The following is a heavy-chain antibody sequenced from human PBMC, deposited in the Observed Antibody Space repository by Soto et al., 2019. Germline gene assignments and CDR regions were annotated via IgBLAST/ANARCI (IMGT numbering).Heavy chain of an antibody. CDR1: GYTFTNYY. CDR3: SKAGGDWGTFAFDF. V-gene: IGHV1-46*01. CDR2: INPGGGTT. D-gene: IGHD3-16*01. Sequence: QVQLGQSGAEVKNPGASVKVACKASGYTFTNYYMHWVRQAPGQGLEGMGRINPGGGTTTYAQKFQGRVTMTRDSSKSTGCMDVSSLRCLATALFYCSKAGGDWGTFAFDFWGQGSLLNVSS. J-gene: IGHJ4*02.